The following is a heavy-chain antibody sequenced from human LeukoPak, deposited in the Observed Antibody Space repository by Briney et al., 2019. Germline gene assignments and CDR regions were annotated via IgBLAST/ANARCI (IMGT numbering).Heavy chain of an antibody. J-gene: IGHJ4*02. D-gene: IGHD4-17*01. CDR1: GFTFSSYS. V-gene: IGHV3-21*01. Sequence: GGSLRLSCAASGFTFSSYSMNWVRQAPGKGLQWVSSISSSSSYIYYADSVKGRFTISRDNAKNSLYLQMNSLRAEDTAVYYCARNVVRGINYGDYDFDYWGQGTLVTVSS. CDR2: ISSSSSYI. CDR3: ARNVVRGINYGDYDFDY.